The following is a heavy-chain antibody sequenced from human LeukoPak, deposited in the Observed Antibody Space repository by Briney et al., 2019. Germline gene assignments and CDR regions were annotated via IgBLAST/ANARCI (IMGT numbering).Heavy chain of an antibody. Sequence: SETLSLTCTVSGYSISSGYYWGWIRQPPGKGLEWIGDFYHSGGPYYTPSLKSRATISVDTSRNQFSLILTSVTAADTAVYYCARGGGFLGSLYADAFDIWGQGTMVTVSS. D-gene: IGHD3-3*01. CDR1: GYSISSGYY. CDR3: ARGGGFLGSLYADAFDI. CDR2: FYHSGGP. J-gene: IGHJ3*02. V-gene: IGHV4-38-2*02.